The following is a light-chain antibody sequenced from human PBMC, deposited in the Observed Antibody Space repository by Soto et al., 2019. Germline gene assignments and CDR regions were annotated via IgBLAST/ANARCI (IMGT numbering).Light chain of an antibody. CDR1: SSDIGSNP. Sequence: QSVLTQPPSASGTPRQRVTISCSGSSSDIGSNPVNWYQQLPGTAPKLLIYSDNQRPSWVPDRFSGSKSGTSASLAISGLQSEDEADYYCAAWDDSLNGWVFGGGTKLTVL. CDR2: SDN. CDR3: AAWDDSLNGWV. V-gene: IGLV1-44*01. J-gene: IGLJ3*02.